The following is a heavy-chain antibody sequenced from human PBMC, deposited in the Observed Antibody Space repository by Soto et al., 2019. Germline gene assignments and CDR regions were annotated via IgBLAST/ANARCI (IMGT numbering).Heavy chain of an antibody. CDR3: AKDRDYSRDYFHY. D-gene: IGHD2-21*01. CDR2: VSPNGQGI. V-gene: IGHV3-23*01. J-gene: IGHJ4*02. CDR1: GFTLGRYG. Sequence: GGSLRLSCAASGFTLGRYGMSWVRQAPGKGLEWVSAVSPNGQGIYYADSVRGRFTISRDFSKNTVFLHMDSLRAEDTAVYYCAKDRDYSRDYFHYWGQGTLVTVSS.